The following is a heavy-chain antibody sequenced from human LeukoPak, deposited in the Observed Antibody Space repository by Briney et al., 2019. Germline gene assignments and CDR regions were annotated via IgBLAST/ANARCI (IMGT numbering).Heavy chain of an antibody. Sequence: GASVKVSCKASGYIFTGYDIHWVRQAPGQGLEWMAWINPHSGSIDYAQKFLGRVTMTRDTSINTAYMELSSLRADDTAVYYCARAVLSYGLNSWGQGTLVTVSS. CDR1: GYIFTGYD. CDR3: ARAVLSYGLNS. J-gene: IGHJ4*02. CDR2: INPHSGSI. D-gene: IGHD5-18*01. V-gene: IGHV1-2*02.